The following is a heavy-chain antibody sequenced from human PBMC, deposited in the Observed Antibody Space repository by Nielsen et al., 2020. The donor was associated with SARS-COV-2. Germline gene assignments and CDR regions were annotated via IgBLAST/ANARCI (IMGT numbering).Heavy chain of an antibody. V-gene: IGHV3-53*01. D-gene: IGHD2-15*01. Sequence: GGSLRLSCAASGFTVSSNYMSWVRQAPGKGLEWVSVIYSGGSTYYADSVKGRFTISRDNSKNTLYLQMNSLRAEDTAVYYCARDLVYYGMDVWGQGTMVTVSS. CDR2: IYSGGST. CDR1: GFTVSSNY. J-gene: IGHJ6*02. CDR3: ARDLVYYGMDV.